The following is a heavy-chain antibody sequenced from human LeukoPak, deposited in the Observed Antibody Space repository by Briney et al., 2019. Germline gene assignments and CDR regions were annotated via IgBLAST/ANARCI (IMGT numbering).Heavy chain of an antibody. CDR1: GGSISSYY. CDR3: ARLMPPNWNYGAFDI. D-gene: IGHD1-7*01. V-gene: IGHV4-4*07. CDR2: IYTSGST. Sequence: SETLSLTCTVSGGSISSYYWSWIRQPAGKGLEWIGRIYTSGSTNYNPSLKSRVTMSVDTSKNQFSLKLSSVTAADTAVYYCARLMPPNWNYGAFDIWGQGTMVTVSS. J-gene: IGHJ3*02.